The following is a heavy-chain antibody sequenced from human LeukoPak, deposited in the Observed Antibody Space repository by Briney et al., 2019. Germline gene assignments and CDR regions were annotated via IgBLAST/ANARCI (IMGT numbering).Heavy chain of an antibody. CDR1: GYTFTGYY. J-gene: IGHJ6*03. Sequence: ASVKVSCKASGYTFTGYYMHWVRQAPGQGLEWMGWINPNSDGTNYAQKFQGRVTMTRDTSISTAYMELSRLRSDDTAVYYCARGVVVPAAMYHPYYYYYMDVWGKGTTVTVSS. CDR3: ARGVVVPAAMYHPYYYYYMDV. V-gene: IGHV1-2*02. D-gene: IGHD2-2*01. CDR2: INPNSDGT.